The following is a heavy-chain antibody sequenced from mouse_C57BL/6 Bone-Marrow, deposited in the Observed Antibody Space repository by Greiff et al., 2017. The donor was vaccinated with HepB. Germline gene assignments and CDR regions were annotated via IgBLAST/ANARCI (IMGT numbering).Heavy chain of an antibody. CDR1: GYSFTDYN. CDR2: INPNYGTT. CDR3: AAQATGYAIDC. D-gene: IGHD3-2*02. Sequence: VQLQQSGPELVKPGASVKISCKASGYSFTDYNMNWVKQSHGKSLEWIGVINPNYGTTSYNQKFKGKATLPVDQSSSTAYMQLNSLTSEDSAVSSCAAQATGYAIDCWGKGTSVTVAS. V-gene: IGHV1-39*01. J-gene: IGHJ4*01.